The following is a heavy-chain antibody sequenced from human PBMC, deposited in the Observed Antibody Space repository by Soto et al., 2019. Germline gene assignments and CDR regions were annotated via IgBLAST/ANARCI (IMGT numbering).Heavy chain of an antibody. D-gene: IGHD5-18*01. CDR3: ARDTGYTFGSLNY. V-gene: IGHV1-3*01. CDR1: GYTFTSYG. CDR2: MNAGVGNT. Sequence: ASVKVSCKASGYTFTSYGISWVRQAPGQRLEWMGWMNAGVGNTLYSQKFQGRITITRDTSASTAYMELNSLKSEDTAIYYCARDTGYTFGSLNYWGPGTLVTVSS. J-gene: IGHJ4*02.